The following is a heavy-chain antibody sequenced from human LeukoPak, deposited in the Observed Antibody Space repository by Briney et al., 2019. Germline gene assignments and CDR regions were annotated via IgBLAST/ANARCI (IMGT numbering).Heavy chain of an antibody. CDR3: ARDQGYGSDFDY. CDR1: GGSISSGSYY. CDR2: IYTSGST. D-gene: IGHD3-10*01. J-gene: IGHJ4*02. Sequence: SETLSLTCTVSGGSISSGSYYWSWLRQPAGKGLEWIGRIYTSGSTNYNPSLKSRVTISVHTSKNQFSLKLSSVTAADTAIYYCARDQGYGSDFDYWGQGTLVTVSS. V-gene: IGHV4-61*02.